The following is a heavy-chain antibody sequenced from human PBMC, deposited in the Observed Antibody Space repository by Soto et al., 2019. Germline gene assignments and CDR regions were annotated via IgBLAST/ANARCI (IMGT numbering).Heavy chain of an antibody. J-gene: IGHJ5*02. V-gene: IGHV1-69*01. CDR2: IIPIFGTA. D-gene: IGHD2-21*02. Sequence: QVQLVQSGAEVKKPGSSVKVSCKASGGTFSSYAISWVRQAPGQGLEWMGGIIPIFGTANYAQKFQGRVTITADESTSTAYMELSSLRSEDTAVYYCHLLGAPCGGDCYWGNWFDPWGQGTLVTVSS. CDR1: GGTFSSYA. CDR3: HLLGAPCGGDCYWGNWFDP.